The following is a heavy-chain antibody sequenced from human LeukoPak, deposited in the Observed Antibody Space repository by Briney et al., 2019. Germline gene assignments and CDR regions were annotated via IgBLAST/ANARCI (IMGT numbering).Heavy chain of an antibody. CDR3: ARAPYYDFWSGSGDHMDV. J-gene: IGHJ6*03. V-gene: IGHV4-4*07. D-gene: IGHD3-3*01. CDR2: IYTSGST. Sequence: SEILSLTCTVSGGSISSYYWSWIRQPAGKGLEWIGRIYTSGSTNYNPSLKSRVTISVDTSKNQFSLKLSSVTAADTAVYYCARAPYYDFWSGSGDHMDVWGKGTTVTVSS. CDR1: GGSISSYY.